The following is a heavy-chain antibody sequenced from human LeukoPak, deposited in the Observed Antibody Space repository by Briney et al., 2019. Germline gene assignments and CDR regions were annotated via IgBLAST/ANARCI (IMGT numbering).Heavy chain of an antibody. CDR1: GFTFSDHY. D-gene: IGHD1-26*01. CDR3: AREVGATTGYAFDI. CDR2: TRNKANSYTT. V-gene: IGHV3-72*01. J-gene: IGHJ3*02. Sequence: GGSLRLSCAASGFTFSDHYMDWVRQAPGKGLEWVGRTRNKANSYTTEYAASVKGRFTISRDDSKNSLYLQMNSLKTEDTAVYYCAREVGATTGYAFDIWGQGTMVTVSS.